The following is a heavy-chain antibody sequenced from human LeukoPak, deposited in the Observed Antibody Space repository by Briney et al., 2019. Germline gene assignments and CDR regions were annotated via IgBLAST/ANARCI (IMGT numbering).Heavy chain of an antibody. CDR2: ISAYNGNT. Sequence: GASVKVSCKASGYTFIDYYIHWVRQAPGQGLEWMGWISAYNGNTNYAQKLQGRVTMTTDTSTSAAYMELRSLRSDDTAVYYCASYGEGSGMDVWGQGTTVTVSS. CDR3: ASYGEGSGMDV. V-gene: IGHV1-18*04. CDR1: GYTFIDYY. D-gene: IGHD4-17*01. J-gene: IGHJ6*02.